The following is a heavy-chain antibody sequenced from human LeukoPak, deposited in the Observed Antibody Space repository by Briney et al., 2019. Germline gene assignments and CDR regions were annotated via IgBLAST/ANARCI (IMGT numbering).Heavy chain of an antibody. Sequence: SQTLSLTCTVSSGSINPYYWRWAPQPPGKGLEWMGRIYTTGATQYNPSLNSRVTMSINTSTTQFSLTLRSMTAANTAVYYCGRQGYTASYYFLDFWSQGTLVAVS. D-gene: IGHD1-26*01. CDR3: GRQGYTASYYFLDF. J-gene: IGHJ4*02. CDR1: SGSINPYY. V-gene: IGHV4-4*07. CDR2: IYTTGAT.